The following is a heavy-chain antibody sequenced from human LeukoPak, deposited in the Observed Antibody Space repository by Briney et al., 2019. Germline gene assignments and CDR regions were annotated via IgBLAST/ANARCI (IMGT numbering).Heavy chain of an antibody. Sequence: PGVSLRLSCAASGFTFSTYWMHWVRQAPGKGLVWVSRINSDGSSTSYADSVKGRFTISRDNAKNTLYLQVNSLRAEDTAVYYCPRSGSINCFDPRGQGTLVTVTS. J-gene: IGHJ5*02. CDR2: INSDGSST. CDR3: PRSGSINCFDP. V-gene: IGHV3-74*01. D-gene: IGHD1-26*01. CDR1: GFTFSTYW.